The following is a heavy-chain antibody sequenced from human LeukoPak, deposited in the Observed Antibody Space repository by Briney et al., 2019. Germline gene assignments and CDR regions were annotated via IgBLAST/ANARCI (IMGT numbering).Heavy chain of an antibody. CDR2: IYYSGNT. CDR3: ASLGYSGYDWEFDY. CDR1: GGSISSHY. J-gene: IGHJ4*02. D-gene: IGHD5-12*01. V-gene: IGHV4-59*08. Sequence: SETLSPTCTVSGGSISSHYWTWIRQPPGKGLEWIGYIYYSGNTNYNPSLKSRVTISVDTSKNQFSLKLSSVTAADTAVYYCASLGYSGYDWEFDYWGQGTLVTVSS.